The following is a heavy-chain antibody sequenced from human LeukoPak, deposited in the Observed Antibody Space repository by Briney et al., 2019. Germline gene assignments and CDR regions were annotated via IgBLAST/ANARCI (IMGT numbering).Heavy chain of an antibody. CDR2: ITGSGTYT. D-gene: IGHD3-16*01. Sequence: PGGSLRLSCAASGFSLYSYAVNWVRQAPGKGLEWVSAITGSGTYTYYADSVKGRFTISRDYSKNTLYLQMNSLRAEDTAVYYCVRDVWGDRDGFFEYWGQGSLVTVSS. CDR3: VRDVWGDRDGFFEY. CDR1: GFSLYSYA. J-gene: IGHJ4*02. V-gene: IGHV3-23*01.